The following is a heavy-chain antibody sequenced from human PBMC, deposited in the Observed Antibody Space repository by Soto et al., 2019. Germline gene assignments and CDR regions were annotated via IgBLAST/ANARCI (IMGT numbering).Heavy chain of an antibody. D-gene: IGHD6-6*01. CDR1: VFTFSSYA. J-gene: IGHJ1*01. V-gene: IGHV3-23*01. Sequence: GGSLRLSCAASVFTFSSYAMSWVRQAPGKGLEWVSAISGSGGSTYYADSVKGRFTISRDNSKNTLYLQMNSLRAEDTAVYYCAKDQLGGYFQHWGQGTLVTVSS. CDR3: AKDQLGGYFQH. CDR2: ISGSGGST.